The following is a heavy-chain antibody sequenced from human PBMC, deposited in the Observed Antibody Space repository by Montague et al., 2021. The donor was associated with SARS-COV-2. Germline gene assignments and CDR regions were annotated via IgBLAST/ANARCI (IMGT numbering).Heavy chain of an antibody. J-gene: IGHJ4*02. CDR3: ARETSGYEYYFDV. Sequence: SETLSLTCGVFGGSFSGYYWSWIRQTPGMGLEWIGEINDSGSTLYKSSRQGRVSISIDTSNNQFSLKLTSVAAADTAMYFCARETSGYEYYFDVWGQGTLVTVSS. CDR2: INDSGST. D-gene: IGHD5-12*01. CDR1: GGSFSGYY. V-gene: IGHV4-34*01.